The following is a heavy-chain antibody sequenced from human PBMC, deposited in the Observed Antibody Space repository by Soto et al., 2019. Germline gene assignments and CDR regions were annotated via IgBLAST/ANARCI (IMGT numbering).Heavy chain of an antibody. CDR2: MNPNSGNT. CDR1: GYTFTSYD. V-gene: IGHV1-8*01. D-gene: IGHD3-9*01. J-gene: IGHJ5*02. Sequence: QVQLVQSGAEVKKPGASVKVSCKASGYTFTSYDINWERQATGQGLEWMGWMNPNSGNTGYAQKFQGRVTMTRNISISTAYMELSSLRSEDTAVYYCARSDDILTFWFDPWGQGTLVTVSS. CDR3: ARSDDILTFWFDP.